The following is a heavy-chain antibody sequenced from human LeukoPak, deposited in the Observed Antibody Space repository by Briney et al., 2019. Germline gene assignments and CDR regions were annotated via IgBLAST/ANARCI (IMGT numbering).Heavy chain of an antibody. CDR2: INTNGANT. CDR1: GFTFKSYA. Sequence: GGSLRLSCSASGFTFKSYAMHWVRQAPGKGLEYVSSINTNGANTYYADSVKGRFTISRDNSRNTLYLQMNSLRAEDTAVYYCAKGGYDSSSWYGYYYYYGMDVWGQGTTVTVSS. J-gene: IGHJ6*02. CDR3: AKGGYDSSSWYGYYYYYGMDV. V-gene: IGHV3-64*04. D-gene: IGHD6-13*01.